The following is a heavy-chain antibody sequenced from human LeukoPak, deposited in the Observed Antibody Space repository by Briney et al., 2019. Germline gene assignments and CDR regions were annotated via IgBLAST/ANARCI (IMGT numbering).Heavy chain of an antibody. V-gene: IGHV3-23*01. CDR3: AKDRRGCSSSSCYYRFDY. J-gene: IGHJ4*02. CDR1: GFTFGTYA. Sequence: PGGSLRLSCAASGFTFGTYAMSWVRQAPGKGLEWVSAISGSGGSTYYADSVKGRFTISRDNSKNTLYLQMNSLRADDTAVYYCAKDRRGCSSSSCYYRFDYWGQGTLVTVSS. D-gene: IGHD2-2*01. CDR2: ISGSGGST.